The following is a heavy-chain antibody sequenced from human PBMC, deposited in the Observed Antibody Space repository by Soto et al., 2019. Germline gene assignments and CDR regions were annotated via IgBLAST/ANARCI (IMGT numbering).Heavy chain of an antibody. CDR2: IYYSGST. CDR1: GFSIRSSSYY. Sequence: PSETQSLTSTFSGFSIRSSSYYWGWIRQPPGKGLEWIGSIYYSGSTYYNPSLKSRVTISVDTSKNQFSLKLSSVTAADTAVYYCARHSADEVRFDYWGQGTLVTVSS. V-gene: IGHV4-39*01. J-gene: IGHJ4*02. CDR3: ARHSADEVRFDY.